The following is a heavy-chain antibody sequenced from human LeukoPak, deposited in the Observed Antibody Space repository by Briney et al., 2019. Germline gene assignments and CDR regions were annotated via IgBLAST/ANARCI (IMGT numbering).Heavy chain of an antibody. J-gene: IGHJ4*02. V-gene: IGHV1-58*02. Sequence: SVKVSCKASGFTFTSSAMQWVRQARGQRLEWIGWIVVGSGNTNYAQKFQERVTITRDMSTSTVYMELSSLRSEDTAVYYCAAYCGGDCLNDYWGQGTLVTVSS. CDR2: IVVGSGNT. D-gene: IGHD2-21*01. CDR1: GFTFTSSA. CDR3: AAYCGGDCLNDY.